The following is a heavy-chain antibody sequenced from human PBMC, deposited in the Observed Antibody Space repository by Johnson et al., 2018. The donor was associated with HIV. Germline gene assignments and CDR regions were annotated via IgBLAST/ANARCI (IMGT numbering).Heavy chain of an antibody. CDR1: GLTFSDYD. J-gene: IGHJ3*02. CDR3: AKNQEVSREDAFDI. CDR2: ISSSGSTI. Sequence: QVQLVESGGGLVKPGGSLRLSCAASGLTFSDYDMSWIRQAPGKGLEWVSYISSSGSTIYYADSVKGRFTISRDSAKNSLYLQMNSLRAEDTAVYYCAKNQEVSREDAFDIWGQGTMVTVSS. V-gene: IGHV3-11*01. D-gene: IGHD3-3*02.